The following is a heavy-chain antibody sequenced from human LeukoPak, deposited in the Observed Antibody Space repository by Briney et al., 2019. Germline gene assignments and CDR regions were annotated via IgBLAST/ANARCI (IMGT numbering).Heavy chain of an antibody. CDR2: VYYSGGT. D-gene: IGHD1-1*01. CDR3: ARGGTGDLDY. CDR1: GGALSTYS. J-gene: IGHJ4*02. Sequence: SETLSLTSTVSGGALSTYSWSWIRKPPGKGLEWIGYVYYSGGTTYNPSLKSRVTISADTSKNQFSLRLASVTAADTAVYYCARGGTGDLDYWGRGTLVTVSS. V-gene: IGHV4-59*01.